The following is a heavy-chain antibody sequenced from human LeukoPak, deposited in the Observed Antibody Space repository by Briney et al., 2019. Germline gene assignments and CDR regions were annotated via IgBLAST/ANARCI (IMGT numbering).Heavy chain of an antibody. V-gene: IGHV1-2*02. CDR1: GYTFTCYY. D-gene: IGHD3-10*01. CDR3: ARGRSDDVLLWFGELLLDY. Sequence: ASVKVSCKASGYTFTCYYMHWVRQAPGQGLEWMGWINPNSGGTNFAQKFQVRVTMTRDTSISTAYMELSRLTSDDTAVYYCARGRSDDVLLWFGELLLDYWGQGTLVTVSS. J-gene: IGHJ4*02. CDR2: INPNSGGT.